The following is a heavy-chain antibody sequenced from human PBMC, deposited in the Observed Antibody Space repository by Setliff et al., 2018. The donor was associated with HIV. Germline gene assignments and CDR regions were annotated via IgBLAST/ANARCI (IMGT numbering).Heavy chain of an antibody. D-gene: IGHD2-15*01. V-gene: IGHV3-30*04. CDR1: GFTFRTFA. Sequence: GGSLRLSCVASGFTFRTFAMHWVRQAPGKGLEWVSVVSYDGSRTLYADSVKGRFTISRDNSKNTLYLQMNSLRDEDTAVYHCAKDDAGYCSGGSCYAPFDSWGQGTLVTVSS. CDR3: AKDDAGYCSGGSCYAPFDS. J-gene: IGHJ4*02. CDR2: VSYDGSRT.